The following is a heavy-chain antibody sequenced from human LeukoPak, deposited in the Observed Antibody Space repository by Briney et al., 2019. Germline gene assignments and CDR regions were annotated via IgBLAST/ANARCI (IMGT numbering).Heavy chain of an antibody. J-gene: IGHJ3*02. Sequence: VASVKVSCKASGYTFTGYDINWVRQATGQGLEWMGWMNPNSGNTGYAQKFQGRVTITRNTSISTAYMELRSLRSDDTAVYYCARGHYSDSTDAFDIWGQGTMVTVSS. CDR1: GYTFTGYD. D-gene: IGHD3-22*01. V-gene: IGHV1-8*03. CDR2: MNPNSGNT. CDR3: ARGHYSDSTDAFDI.